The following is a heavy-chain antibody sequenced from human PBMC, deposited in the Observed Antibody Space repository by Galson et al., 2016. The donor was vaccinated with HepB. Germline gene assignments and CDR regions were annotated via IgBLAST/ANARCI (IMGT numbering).Heavy chain of an antibody. Sequence: SLRLSCAVSGFTFSNYAMSWVRQAPGKGLEWVSGISGSGGRTYYTESLKGRFTISRDNSKNMVYLQMNSLRAEDKAVNYCAKAPSLYNSVAGPPFGSFDLWGRGTLATVSS. D-gene: IGHD6-19*01. V-gene: IGHV3-23*01. J-gene: IGHJ2*01. CDR1: GFTFSNYA. CDR2: ISGSGGRT. CDR3: AKAPSLYNSVAGPPFGSFDL.